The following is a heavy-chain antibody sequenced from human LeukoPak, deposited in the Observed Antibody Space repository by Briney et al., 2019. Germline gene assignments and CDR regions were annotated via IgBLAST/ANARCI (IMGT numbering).Heavy chain of an antibody. V-gene: IGHV4-34*01. D-gene: IGHD1-1*01. Sequence: PSETLSLTCAVYGGSFSGYYWSWIRQPPGKGLEWIGEINHSGSTNHNPSLKSRVTISVDTSKNQFSLKLSSVTAADTAVYYCASSEGTTTPPLYGMDVWGQGTTVTVSS. CDR1: GGSFSGYY. J-gene: IGHJ6*02. CDR3: ASSEGTTTPPLYGMDV. CDR2: INHSGST.